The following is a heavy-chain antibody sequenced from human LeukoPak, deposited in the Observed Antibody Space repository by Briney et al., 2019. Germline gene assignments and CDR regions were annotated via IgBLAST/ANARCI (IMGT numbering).Heavy chain of an antibody. CDR3: AKDRMATAPDAFDI. V-gene: IGHV3-30*02. J-gene: IGHJ3*02. Sequence: GGSLRLSCAASGFTLSSYGMHWVRQAPGKGLEWVAFTRYDGSYKYYADSVNGRFTISRDNSKNTLYLQMNSLRAEDTAVYYCAKDRMATAPDAFDIWGQGTMVTVSS. D-gene: IGHD5-24*01. CDR2: TRYDGSYK. CDR1: GFTLSSYG.